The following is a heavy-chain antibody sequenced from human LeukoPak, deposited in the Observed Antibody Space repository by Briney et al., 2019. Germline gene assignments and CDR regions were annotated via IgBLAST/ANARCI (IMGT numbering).Heavy chain of an antibody. Sequence: PGGSLRLSCAASGFTFSSYGMHGVRQAPGKGLEGVAVIWYDGSNKYYADSVKGRFTISRDNSKNTLYLQMNSLRAEDTAVYYCAKRGYSSGWYYFDYWGPGTLVTVSS. J-gene: IGHJ4*02. CDR2: IWYDGSNK. CDR1: GFTFSSYG. D-gene: IGHD6-19*01. CDR3: AKRGYSSGWYYFDY. V-gene: IGHV3-33*06.